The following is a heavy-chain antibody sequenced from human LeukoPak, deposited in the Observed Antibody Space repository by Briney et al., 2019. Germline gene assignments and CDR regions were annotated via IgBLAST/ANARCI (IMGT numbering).Heavy chain of an antibody. CDR3: ARHYSSGWKLWWFDP. CDR2: IYYSGST. CDR1: GGSISSYY. D-gene: IGHD6-19*01. J-gene: IGHJ5*02. Sequence: SETLSLTCTVSGGSISSYYWSWIRQPPGKGLEWIGYIYYSGSTNYNPSLKSRVAISVDTSKNQFSLKLSSVTAADTAVYYCARHYSSGWKLWWFDPWGQGTLVTVSS. V-gene: IGHV4-59*01.